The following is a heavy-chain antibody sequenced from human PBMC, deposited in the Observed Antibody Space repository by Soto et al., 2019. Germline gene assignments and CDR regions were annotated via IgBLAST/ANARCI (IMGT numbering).Heavy chain of an antibody. V-gene: IGHV4-34*01. J-gene: IGHJ4*02. D-gene: IGHD3-10*01. CDR2: INHSGST. CDR3: VRTGGGSGGY. CDR1: GGSFSGYY. Sequence: PSETLSLTCAVYGGSFSGYYWSWIRQPPGKGLEWIGEINHSGSTKYNPSLKSRVTISLDTSKNQFSLSLRSVTAADTALYYCVRTGGGSGGYWGQGTPVTVSS.